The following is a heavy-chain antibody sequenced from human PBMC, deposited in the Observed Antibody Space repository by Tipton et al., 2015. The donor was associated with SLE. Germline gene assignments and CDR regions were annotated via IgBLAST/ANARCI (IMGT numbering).Heavy chain of an antibody. D-gene: IGHD2-2*01. Sequence: TLSLTCTVSGGSMSSSYWNWIRQSPGKGLEWIGYIHYSGAVNYSPFLKSRVTISVDTSKNQFALKVTSVTAADTAVYYCARGGTRYCTSSSCFTGYYYCYMDVWGKGTTVTVSS. V-gene: IGHV4-59*01. CDR1: GGSMSSSY. CDR2: IHYSGAV. CDR3: ARGGTRYCTSSSCFTGYYYCYMDV. J-gene: IGHJ6*03.